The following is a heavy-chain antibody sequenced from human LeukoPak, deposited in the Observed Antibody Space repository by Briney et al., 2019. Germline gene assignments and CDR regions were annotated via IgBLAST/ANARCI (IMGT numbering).Heavy chain of an antibody. D-gene: IGHD2-8*01. Sequence: PSETLSLTCTVPDGSISNYFWSWIRQPPGKGLEWIGYIYYTGMTNSNPSLKSRVTISMDTSKNQFSLNPRSVTAADTAIYYCARHGRMVIMSKFSTGIDQWGQGTLVTVSS. CDR2: IYYTGMT. CDR3: ARHGRMVIMSKFSTGIDQ. V-gene: IGHV4-59*08. J-gene: IGHJ4*02. CDR1: DGSISNYF.